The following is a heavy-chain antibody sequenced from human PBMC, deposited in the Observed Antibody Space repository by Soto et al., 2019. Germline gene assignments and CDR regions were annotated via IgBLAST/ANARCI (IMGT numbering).Heavy chain of an antibody. V-gene: IGHV4-30-4*01. D-gene: IGHD4-4*01. J-gene: IGHJ5*02. Sequence: SETLSLTCTVSGGSISSGDYYWSWIRQPPGKGLEWIGYIYYSGSTYYNPSLKSRVTISVDTSKNQFSLKLSSVTAADTAVYYCARGDAVTTPGWFDPWGQGTLVTVSS. CDR1: GGSISSGDYY. CDR3: ARGDAVTTPGWFDP. CDR2: IYYSGST.